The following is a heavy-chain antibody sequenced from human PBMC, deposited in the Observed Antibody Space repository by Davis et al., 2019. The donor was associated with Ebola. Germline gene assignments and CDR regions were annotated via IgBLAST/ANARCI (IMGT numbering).Heavy chain of an antibody. CDR1: GFTFSHYE. D-gene: IGHD1-26*01. J-gene: IGHJ4*02. Sequence: GGSLRLSCGASGFTFSHYEMNWVRQAPGKGLEWVSYISTSGSTTYYADSVKGRFTISRDNANDSLYLQMNSLRPEDTALYYCVREVGATTRLDHWGQGTLVTVSS. CDR2: ISTSGSTT. V-gene: IGHV3-48*03. CDR3: VREVGATTRLDH.